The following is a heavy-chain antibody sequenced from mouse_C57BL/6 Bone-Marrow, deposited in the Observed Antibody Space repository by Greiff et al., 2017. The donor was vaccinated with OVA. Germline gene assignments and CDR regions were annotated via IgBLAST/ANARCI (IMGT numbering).Heavy chain of an antibody. CDR2: IYPGSGST. D-gene: IGHD2-4*01. Sequence: QVHVKQPGAELVKPGASVKMSCKASGYTFTSYWITWVKQRPGQGLEWIGDIYPGSGSTNYNEKFKSKATLTVDTSSSTAYMQLSSLTSEDSAVYYCARREDYDPFDYWGQGTTLTVSS. V-gene: IGHV1-55*01. J-gene: IGHJ2*01. CDR3: ARREDYDPFDY. CDR1: GYTFTSYW.